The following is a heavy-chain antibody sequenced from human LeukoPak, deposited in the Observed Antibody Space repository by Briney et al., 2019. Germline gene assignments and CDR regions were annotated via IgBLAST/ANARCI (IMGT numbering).Heavy chain of an antibody. Sequence: GASVKVSCKASGYTFTSYYMHWVRQAPGQGLEWMGLINPTGGSTGYAQKFQGRVTMTRDTSISTAYMELSRLRSDDTAVYYCARVDHCYIWMCTGLFRGSGWFDPWGQGTLVTVSS. CDR3: ARVDHCYIWMCTGLFRGSGWFDP. V-gene: IGHV1-46*01. D-gene: IGHD2-2*02. CDR2: INPTGGST. CDR1: GYTFTSYY. J-gene: IGHJ5*02.